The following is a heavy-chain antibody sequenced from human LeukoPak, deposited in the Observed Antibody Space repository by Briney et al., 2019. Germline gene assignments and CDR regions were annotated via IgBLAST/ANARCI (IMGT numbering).Heavy chain of an antibody. CDR1: GGSISNYY. J-gene: IGHJ4*02. V-gene: IGHV4-34*01. CDR3: ARGTVTTIDY. D-gene: IGHD4-17*01. CDR2: INHSGST. Sequence: SETLSLTCTVSGGSISNYYWSWIRQPPGKGLEWIGEINHSGSTNYNPSLKSRVTISVDTSKNQFSLKLSSVTAADTAVYYCARGTVTTIDYWGQGTLVTVSS.